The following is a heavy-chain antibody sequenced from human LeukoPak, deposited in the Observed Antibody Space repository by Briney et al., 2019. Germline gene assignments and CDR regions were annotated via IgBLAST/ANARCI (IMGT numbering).Heavy chain of an antibody. Sequence: PGGSLRLSCAASGFAFNSYWMSWVRQTPGKGLEWVATMDGGGSATCYVDSVKGRFTITRDNAKNSLFLQMNSLRAEDTALYYCANEEWYRFDYWGQGTLVTVPS. V-gene: IGHV3-7*03. D-gene: IGHD2-8*01. CDR1: GFAFNSYW. CDR3: ANEEWYRFDY. CDR2: MDGGGSAT. J-gene: IGHJ4*02.